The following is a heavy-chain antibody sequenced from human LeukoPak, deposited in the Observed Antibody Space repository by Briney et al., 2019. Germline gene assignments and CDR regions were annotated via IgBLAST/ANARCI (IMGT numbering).Heavy chain of an antibody. CDR3: ARDREDEAAGN. V-gene: IGHV7-4-1*02. CDR2: INTKTGNS. J-gene: IGHJ4*02. Sequence: ASVKVSCKASAYTFTSYAMNWVRQAPGQGLEWMGWINTKTGNSSYAQGLTGRFVFSFDTSVNTAYLQINSLKAEDTAVYYCARDREDEAAGNWGQGTLVTVSS. CDR1: AYTFTSYA. D-gene: IGHD6-13*01.